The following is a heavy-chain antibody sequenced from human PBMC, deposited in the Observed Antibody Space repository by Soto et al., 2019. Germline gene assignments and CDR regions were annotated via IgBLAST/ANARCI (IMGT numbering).Heavy chain of an antibody. V-gene: IGHV3-23*01. CDR3: ARDPSYDFWSEFAY. D-gene: IGHD3-3*01. CDR2: ISGSGGNT. CDR1: GFSSSSYA. J-gene: IGHJ4*02. Sequence: QPGGSLRLSCAVSGFSSSSYAMAWVRQAPGKGLEWVSAISGSGGNTYYADSAKGRFTISRDNSKNTLYLQMNSLRAEDTAVYYCARDPSYDFWSEFAYRGKGILVTVSP.